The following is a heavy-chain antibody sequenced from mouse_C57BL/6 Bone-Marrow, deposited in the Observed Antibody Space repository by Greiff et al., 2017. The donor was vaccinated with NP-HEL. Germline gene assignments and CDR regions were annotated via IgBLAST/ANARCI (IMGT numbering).Heavy chain of an antibody. V-gene: IGHV1-55*01. CDR3: ARRLLEYYYAMDY. D-gene: IGHD2-13*01. Sequence: VQLPQPGAELVKPGASVKMSCKASGYTFTSYWITWVKQRPGQGLEWIGDIYPGSGSTNYNEKFKSKATLTVDTSSSTAYMQLSSLTSEDSAVYYGARRLLEYYYAMDYWGQGTAVTVSS. J-gene: IGHJ4*01. CDR2: IYPGSGST. CDR1: GYTFTSYW.